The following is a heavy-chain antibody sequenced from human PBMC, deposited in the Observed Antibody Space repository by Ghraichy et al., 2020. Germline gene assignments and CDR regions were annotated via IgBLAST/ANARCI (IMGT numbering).Heavy chain of an antibody. J-gene: IGHJ6*02. CDR1: GFTFGDYN. CDR3: ARASRVVRFYYYDGMDV. D-gene: IGHD4-23*01. Sequence: GGSLRLSCVASGFTFGDYNMNWVRQSPGKGLEWISYISISSSSIFYADSVKGRFTISRDNAQNSLFLQMNSLRDEDTAVYYCARASRVVRFYYYDGMDVWGQGTTVTVSS. CDR2: ISISSSSI. V-gene: IGHV3-48*02.